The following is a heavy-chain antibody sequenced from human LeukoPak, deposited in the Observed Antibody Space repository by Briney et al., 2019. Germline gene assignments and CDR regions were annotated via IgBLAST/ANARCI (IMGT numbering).Heavy chain of an antibody. CDR1: GFTFSSYA. CDR2: ISGSGGST. CDR3: ARGLDTAMVRGIDY. J-gene: IGHJ4*02. V-gene: IGHV3-23*01. D-gene: IGHD5-18*01. Sequence: GGSLRLSCAASGFTFSSYAMGWVRQAPGKGLEWVSAISGSGGSTYHADSVKGRFTISRDNSKNTLYLQMNSLRAEDTAVYYCARGLDTAMVRGIDYWGQGTLVTVSS.